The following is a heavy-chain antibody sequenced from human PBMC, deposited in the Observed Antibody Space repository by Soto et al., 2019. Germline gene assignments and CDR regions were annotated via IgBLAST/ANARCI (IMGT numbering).Heavy chain of an antibody. CDR2: MNPNSGNT. CDR1: GYTFTSYD. D-gene: IGHD3-3*01. V-gene: IGHV1-8*01. CDR3: ARGLRITIFGVVNFRFDP. Sequence: ASVKVSCKASGYTFTSYDINWVRQATGQGLEWMGWMNPNSGNTGYAQKFQGRVTMTRNTSMSTAYMELSSLRSEDTAVYYCARGLRITIFGVVNFRFDPWGQGALVTVSS. J-gene: IGHJ5*02.